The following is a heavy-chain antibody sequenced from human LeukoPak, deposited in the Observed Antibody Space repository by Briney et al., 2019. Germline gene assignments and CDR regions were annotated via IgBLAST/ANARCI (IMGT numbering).Heavy chain of an antibody. CDR1: GFTFSSYS. V-gene: IGHV3-48*01. CDR3: ARNLGVYYYMDV. CDR2: ISSSSSTI. J-gene: IGHJ6*03. D-gene: IGHD7-27*01. Sequence: PGGSLRLSCAASGFTFSSYSMNWVRQAPGKGLEWVAYISSSSSTIYYADSVKGRFTISRDNAKNSLYLQMNSLRVEDTAVYYCARNLGVYYYMDVWGKGTTVTVSS.